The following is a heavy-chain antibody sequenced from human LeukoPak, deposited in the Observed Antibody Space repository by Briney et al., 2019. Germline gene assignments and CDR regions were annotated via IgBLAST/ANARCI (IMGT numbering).Heavy chain of an antibody. J-gene: IGHJ6*02. V-gene: IGHV4-4*07. D-gene: IGHD5-12*01. Sequence: SETLSLTCTVSGGSISSYYWSWIRQPAGKGLEWIGRIYTSGSTNYNPSLKSRVTMSVDTSKNQFSLKLSSVTAADTAVYYCARVDKYSGYDYYYGMDVWGQGTTVTVSS. CDR1: GGSISSYY. CDR3: ARVDKYSGYDYYYGMDV. CDR2: IYTSGST.